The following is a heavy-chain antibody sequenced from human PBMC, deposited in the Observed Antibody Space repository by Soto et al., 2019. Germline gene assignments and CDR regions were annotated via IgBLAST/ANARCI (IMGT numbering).Heavy chain of an antibody. CDR2: IYHSGST. D-gene: IGHD1-26*01. J-gene: IGHJ4*02. Sequence: SETLSLTCAVSGGSISSGGYSWNWFRQPPGKGLEWIGYIYHSGSTLYNPSLKSRVTISVDTSKNQFSLKLSSVTAADTAVYYCARRYGSAIDYWGQGTLVTVSS. CDR1: GGSISSGGYS. V-gene: IGHV4-30-2*01. CDR3: ARRYGSAIDY.